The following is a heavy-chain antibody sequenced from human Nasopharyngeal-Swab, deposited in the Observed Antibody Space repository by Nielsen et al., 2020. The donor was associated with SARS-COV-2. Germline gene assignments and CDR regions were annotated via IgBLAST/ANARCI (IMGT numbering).Heavy chain of an antibody. CDR1: GYTFTSYA. CDR2: INTNTGNP. CDR3: ARGNIAIQYYYYGMDV. D-gene: IGHD2/OR15-2a*01. V-gene: IGHV7-4-1*02. J-gene: IGHJ6*02. Sequence: ASVKVSCKASGYTFTSYAMNWARQAPGQGLEWMGWINTNTGNPTYAQGFTGRFVFSLDTSVSTAYLQISSLKAEDTAVYYCARGNIAIQYYYYGMDVWGQGTTVTVSS.